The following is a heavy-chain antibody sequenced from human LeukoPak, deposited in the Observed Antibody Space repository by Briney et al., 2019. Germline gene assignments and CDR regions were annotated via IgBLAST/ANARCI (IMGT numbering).Heavy chain of an antibody. J-gene: IGHJ4*02. CDR2: ISAYNGNT. V-gene: IGHV1-18*01. CDR3: ARDLHSSGYYPRFDY. D-gene: IGHD3-22*01. CDR1: GYTFTSYG. Sequence: ASVKVSCKASGYTFTSYGISWVRQAPGQGLEWMGWISAYNGNTNYAQKLQGRVTMTTATSTSTAYMELRSLRSDDTAVYYCARDLHSSGYYPRFDYWGQGTLVTVSP.